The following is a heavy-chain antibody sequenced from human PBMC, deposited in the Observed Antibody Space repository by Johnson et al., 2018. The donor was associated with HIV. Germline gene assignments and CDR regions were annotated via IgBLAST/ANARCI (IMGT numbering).Heavy chain of an antibody. CDR3: ATFVGGSFHAFDI. V-gene: IGHV3-NL1*01. D-gene: IGHD1-26*01. J-gene: IGHJ3*02. Sequence: QVQLVESGGGVVQPGRSLRLSCVASGFTFSSYGMHWVRQAPGKGLEWVSVIYSGGSTYYADSVQGRFTISRDNAKNSLYLQMNSLRAEDTAVYYCATFVGGSFHAFDIWGQGTMVTVSS. CDR1: GFTFSSYG. CDR2: IYSGGST.